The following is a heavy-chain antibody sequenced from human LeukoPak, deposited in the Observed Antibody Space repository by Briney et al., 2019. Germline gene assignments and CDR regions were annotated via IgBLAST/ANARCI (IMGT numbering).Heavy chain of an antibody. CDR2: ISYDGSNK. D-gene: IGHD6-13*01. CDR1: GFTFSSYA. V-gene: IGHV3-30*04. Sequence: GGSLRLSCAASGFTFSSYAMHWVRQAPGKGLEWVAVISYDGSNKYHADSVKGRFTISRDNSKNTLYLQMNSLRAEDTAVYYCARDHSSSSWPLRWFDPWGQGTLVTVSS. CDR3: ARDHSSSSWPLRWFDP. J-gene: IGHJ5*02.